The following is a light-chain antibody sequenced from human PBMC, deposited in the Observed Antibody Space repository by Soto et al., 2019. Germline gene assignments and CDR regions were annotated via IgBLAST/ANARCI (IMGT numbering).Light chain of an antibody. V-gene: IGKV3-20*01. CDR3: QHSLT. CDR2: GAS. Sequence: DIVLTQSPGTVSLSPGERATLSCRASRSVSSNYLAWYQQKPGQAPRLLIYGASSRATGIPDRFSGSGSGTDFTLTINRLDPEDFAVYYCQHSLTFGQGTKVDIK. CDR1: RSVSSNY. J-gene: IGKJ1*01.